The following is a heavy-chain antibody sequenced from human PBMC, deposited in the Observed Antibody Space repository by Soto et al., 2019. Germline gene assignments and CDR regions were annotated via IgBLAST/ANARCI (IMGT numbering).Heavy chain of an antibody. Sequence: QVQLVASGGGVVQPGRSLRLSCAASGFTFSSYGMHWVRQAPGKGLEWVALISHDGSNKYYVDSVKGRFTISRDNSKNTLFLQMNSLRAGDTAVYYCAKDRLRGGFLTTATTNGMDVWGQGTTVTVSS. J-gene: IGHJ6*02. D-gene: IGHD1-26*01. V-gene: IGHV3-30*18. CDR3: AKDRLRGGFLTTATTNGMDV. CDR2: ISHDGSNK. CDR1: GFTFSSYG.